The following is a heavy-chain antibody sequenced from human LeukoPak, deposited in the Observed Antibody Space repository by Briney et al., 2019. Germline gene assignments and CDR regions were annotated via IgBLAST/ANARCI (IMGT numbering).Heavy chain of an antibody. CDR2: INTYSGNT. CDR1: GYTFPSYG. D-gene: IGHD3-9*01. J-gene: IGHJ4*02. CDR3: ASSPLYDILTGYYLNCFDY. Sequence: ASVKVSCKASGYTFPSYGITWVRQAPGQGLEWMGWINTYSGNTNYAQKFQGRVTITTDESTSTAYMELSSLRSEDTAVYYCASSPLYDILTGYYLNCFDYWGQGTLVTVSS. V-gene: IGHV1-18*01.